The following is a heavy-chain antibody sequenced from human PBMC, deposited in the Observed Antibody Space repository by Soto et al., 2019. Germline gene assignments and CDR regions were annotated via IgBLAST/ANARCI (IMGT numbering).Heavy chain of an antibody. CDR3: ARKMPTMIVVVIQNWFDP. CDR1: GGSFSGYY. Sequence: QVQLQQWGAGLLKPSETLSVTCAVYGGSFSGYYWSWIRQPPGKGLEWIGEINHSGSTNYNPSLKSRVTISVDTSKNQFSLKLSSVTAADTAVYYCARKMPTMIVVVIQNWFDPWGQGTLVTVSS. D-gene: IGHD3-22*01. CDR2: INHSGST. V-gene: IGHV4-34*01. J-gene: IGHJ5*02.